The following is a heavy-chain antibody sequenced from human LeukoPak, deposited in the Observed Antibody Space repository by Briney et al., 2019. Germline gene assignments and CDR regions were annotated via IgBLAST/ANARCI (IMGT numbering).Heavy chain of an antibody. D-gene: IGHD3-22*01. CDR1: GGSISSSSYY. CDR2: IYYSGST. J-gene: IGHJ6*03. V-gene: IGHV4-39*07. Sequence: ASETLSLTCTVSGGSISSSSYYWGWIRQPPGKGLEWIGSIYYSGSTYYNPSLKSRVTISVDTSKNQFSLKLSSVTAADTAVYYCTRGSIAYYYMDVWGKGTTVTISS. CDR3: TRGSIAYYYMDV.